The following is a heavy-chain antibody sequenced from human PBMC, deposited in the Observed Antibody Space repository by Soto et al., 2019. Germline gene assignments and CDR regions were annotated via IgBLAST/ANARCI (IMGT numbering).Heavy chain of an antibody. Sequence: GGSLRLSCAASGFTFSSYAMSWVRQAPGKGLEWVSAISGSGGSTYYADSVKGRFTISRDNSKNTLYLQMNSLRAEDTAVYYCAKDDFGSGYYSYAFDIWGQGTMVTVSS. CDR1: GFTFSSYA. CDR2: ISGSGGST. J-gene: IGHJ3*02. CDR3: AKDDFGSGYYSYAFDI. V-gene: IGHV3-23*01. D-gene: IGHD3-3*01.